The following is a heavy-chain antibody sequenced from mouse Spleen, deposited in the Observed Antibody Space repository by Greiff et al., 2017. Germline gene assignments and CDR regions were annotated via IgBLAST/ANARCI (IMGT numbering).Heavy chain of an antibody. Sequence: VQLQESGAELARPGASVKLSCKASGYTFTSYGISWVKQRTGQGLEWIGEIYPRSGNTYYNEKFKGKATLTADKSSSTAYMELRSLTSEDSAVYFCARIGKLTGSWFAYWGQGTLVTVSA. CDR1: GYTFTSYG. CDR2: IYPRSGNT. J-gene: IGHJ3*01. CDR3: ARIGKLTGSWFAY. V-gene: IGHV1-81*01. D-gene: IGHD4-1*01.